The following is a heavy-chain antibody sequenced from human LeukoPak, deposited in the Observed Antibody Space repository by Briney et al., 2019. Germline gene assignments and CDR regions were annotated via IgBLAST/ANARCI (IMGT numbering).Heavy chain of an antibody. J-gene: IGHJ4*02. CDR3: ARADYGSLDY. D-gene: IGHD3-16*01. V-gene: IGHV4-61*08. CDR1: GGSISSGGYS. CDR2: IYYSGST. Sequence: SETLSLTCAVSGGSISSGGYSWSWIRQPPGKGLEWIGYIYYSGSTNYNPSLKSRVTISVDTSKNQFSLKLSSVTAADTAVYYCARADYGSLDYWGQGTLVTVSS.